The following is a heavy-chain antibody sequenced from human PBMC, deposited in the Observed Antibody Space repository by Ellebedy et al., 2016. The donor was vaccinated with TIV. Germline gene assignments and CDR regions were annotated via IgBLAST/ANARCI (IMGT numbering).Heavy chain of an antibody. CDR2: INTDGTST. V-gene: IGHV3-74*01. CDR3: ARGGLEPFDD. D-gene: IGHD3-16*01. Sequence: GESLKISCQGSGFTFGSYWMHWVRQAPGKGLLWVSRINTDGTSTSYADSVKGRFTISRDNAKNTLYLRMNSLTADDTAIYFCARGGLEPFDDWGQGTLVTVSS. J-gene: IGHJ4*02. CDR1: GFTFGSYW.